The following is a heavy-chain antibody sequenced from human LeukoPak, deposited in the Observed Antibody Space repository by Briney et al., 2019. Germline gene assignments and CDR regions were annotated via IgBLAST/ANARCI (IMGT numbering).Heavy chain of an antibody. Sequence: SDPLSPTCTVAGGSFSSYYGSWLRKPAGKGLEWMVRIYTSGSTKYNPSLKSRVTMSVDTSNNQFSLKLSSLTDPDTAVYYCPMLEAIAEAGFDYWLGRTKVTVSS. J-gene: IGHJ4*02. V-gene: IGHV4-4*07. CDR2: IYTSGST. CDR1: GGSFSSYY. CDR3: PMLEAIAEAGFDY. D-gene: IGHD6-13*01.